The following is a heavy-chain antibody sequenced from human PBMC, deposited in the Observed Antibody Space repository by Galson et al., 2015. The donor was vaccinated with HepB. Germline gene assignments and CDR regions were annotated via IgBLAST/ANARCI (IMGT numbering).Heavy chain of an antibody. V-gene: IGHV3-15*07. D-gene: IGHD3-22*01. CDR1: GFTFSNAW. Sequence: SLRLSCAASGFTFSNAWMNWVRQAPGKGLEWVGRIKSKTNGGTTDYAAPMKGSFTISRDDSKNTLYLQMNSLKTEDTSVYYCTTFTMIVVGMRDYWGQGTLVSVSS. J-gene: IGHJ4*02. CDR3: TTFTMIVVGMRDY. CDR2: IKSKTNGGTT.